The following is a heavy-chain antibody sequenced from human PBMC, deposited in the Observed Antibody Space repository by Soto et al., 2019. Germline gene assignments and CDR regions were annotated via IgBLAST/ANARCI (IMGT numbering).Heavy chain of an antibody. CDR2: IIPIFGTA. CDR1: GGTFSSYS. CDR3: ARVVGATTAVAFDI. V-gene: IGHV1-69*13. Sequence: GASVNVSCKSSGGTFSSYSMSWVRQAPGQGLEWMGGIIPIFGTANYAQKFQGRVTITADESTSTAYMQLSSLRSEDTAMYYCARVVGATTAVAFDIWGQGTMVTVSS. D-gene: IGHD1-26*01. J-gene: IGHJ3*02.